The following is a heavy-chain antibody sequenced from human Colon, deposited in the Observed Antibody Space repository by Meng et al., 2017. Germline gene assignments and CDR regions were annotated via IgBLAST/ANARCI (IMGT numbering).Heavy chain of an antibody. Sequence: GESLKISCAASGFTFSDYAMHWVRQAPGKGLEWVAIILDDGSYEYYSDSVNGRFTISRDNSKNTLYLQMNSLRAEDTAVYFCARDFLNDAFDIWGHGKMVNV. D-gene: IGHD2/OR15-2a*01. V-gene: IGHV3-30*04. CDR3: ARDFLNDAFDI. CDR2: ILDDGSYE. CDR1: GFTFSDYA. J-gene: IGHJ3*02.